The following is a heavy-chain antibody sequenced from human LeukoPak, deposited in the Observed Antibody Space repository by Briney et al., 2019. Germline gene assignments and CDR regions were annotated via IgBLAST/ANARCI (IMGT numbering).Heavy chain of an antibody. V-gene: IGHV1-2*06. CDR3: ARDLGYSGYDGFDY. Sequence: ASVKVSCKASGYTFTGYYMHWVRQAPGQGLEWMGRINPNSGGTNYAQKFQGRVTMTRDTPISTAYMELSRLRSDDTAVYYCARDLGYSGYDGFDYWGQGTLVTVSS. CDR1: GYTFTGYY. J-gene: IGHJ4*02. CDR2: INPNSGGT. D-gene: IGHD5-12*01.